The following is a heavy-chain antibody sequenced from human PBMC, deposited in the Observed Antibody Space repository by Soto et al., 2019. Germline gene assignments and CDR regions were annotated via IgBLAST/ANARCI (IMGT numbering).Heavy chain of an antibody. CDR3: ARSPGQARQCRSWFDP. CDR2: LIPIFGTA. D-gene: IGHD6-6*01. CDR1: GGTFSSYA. V-gene: IGHV1-69*01. J-gene: IGHJ5*02. Sequence: QVQLVQSGAEVKKPGSSVKVSCKASGGTFSSYAISWVRQAPGQGLEWMGGLIPIFGTANYAQKFQGRVTITADESTSTAYMELSSLRSEDTAVYYCARSPGQARQCRSWFDPWGQGTLVTGSS.